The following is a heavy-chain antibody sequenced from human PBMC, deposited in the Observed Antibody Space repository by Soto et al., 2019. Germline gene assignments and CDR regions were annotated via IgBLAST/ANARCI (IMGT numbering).Heavy chain of an antibody. D-gene: IGHD6-19*01. CDR1: GFTFSSFF. J-gene: IGHJ4*02. V-gene: IGHV3-74*01. CDR3: ARRSSGWFLDY. CDR2: ISNDGTGT. Sequence: GSLRLSCAASGFTFSSFFMHWVRQGPGKGLEWVSRISNDGTGTTYADSVQGRFTVSRDNSKTTVYLQMNRLRAEDTAVYFCARRSSGWFLDYSGQGSLVIVSS.